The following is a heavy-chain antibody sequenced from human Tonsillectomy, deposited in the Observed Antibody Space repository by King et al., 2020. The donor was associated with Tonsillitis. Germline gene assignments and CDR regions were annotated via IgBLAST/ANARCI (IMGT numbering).Heavy chain of an antibody. CDR1: GFTFSSYA. CDR3: AKDITALTFDY. V-gene: IGHV3-23*04. CDR2: ISGRGGST. J-gene: IGHJ4*02. Sequence: VQLVESGGGLVQPGGSLRLSCAASGFTFSSYAMSWVRQSPGKGLVWGSAISGRGGSTFYANSVKGRFTISRDNSKNTLYLPMESLRAEDTAVYFCAKDITALTFDYWGQGTLVTVSS. D-gene: IGHD6-6*01.